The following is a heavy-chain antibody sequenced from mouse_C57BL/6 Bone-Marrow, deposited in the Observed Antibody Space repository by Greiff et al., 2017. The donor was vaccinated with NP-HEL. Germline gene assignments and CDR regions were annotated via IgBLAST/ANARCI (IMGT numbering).Heavy chain of an antibody. D-gene: IGHD2-3*01. J-gene: IGHJ4*01. Sequence: QVQLQQSGPGLVQPSQSLSITCTVSGFSLTSYGVHWVRQSPGKGLEWLGVIWSGGSTDYNAAIITRLSISKDNSKSQAFFKKNSLQAYNTAIYYCASYDGYYVRYGMDYWGQGTSVTVSS. CDR1: GFSLTSYG. CDR3: ASYDGYYVRYGMDY. V-gene: IGHV2-2*01. CDR2: IWSGGST.